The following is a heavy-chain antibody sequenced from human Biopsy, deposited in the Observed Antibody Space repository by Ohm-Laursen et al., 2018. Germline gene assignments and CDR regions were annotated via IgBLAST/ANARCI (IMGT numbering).Heavy chain of an antibody. CDR2: IYSSGSN. V-gene: IGHV4-4*07. J-gene: IGHJ5*02. CDR3: AREPRIAAVAYFDP. Sequence: SDTLSLTCTVSGGSISNYYWSWIRQPAGKGLEWIGRIYSSGSNNYNPSLKSRVTMSVDTSKNQFSLILSSMTAADTAVYYCAREPRIAAVAYFDPWGQGTLVTVSS. CDR1: GGSISNYY. D-gene: IGHD6-13*01.